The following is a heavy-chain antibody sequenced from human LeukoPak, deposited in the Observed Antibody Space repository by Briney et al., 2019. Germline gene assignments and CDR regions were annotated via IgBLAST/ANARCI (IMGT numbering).Heavy chain of an antibody. Sequence: SETLSLTCTVSGGPISSSSYYWGWIRQPPGKGLEWIGSIYYSGSTYYNPSLKSRVTISVDTSKNQFSLKLSSVTAADTAVYYCARESSTYWGQGTLVTVSS. CDR1: GGPISSSSYY. V-gene: IGHV4-39*02. CDR2: IYYSGST. J-gene: IGHJ4*02. CDR3: ARESSTY.